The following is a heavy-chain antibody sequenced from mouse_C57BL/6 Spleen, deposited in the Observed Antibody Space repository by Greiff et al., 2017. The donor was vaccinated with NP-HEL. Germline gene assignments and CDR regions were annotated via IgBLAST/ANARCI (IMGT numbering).Heavy chain of an antibody. J-gene: IGHJ3*01. CDR1: GYSITSGYY. CDR2: ISYDGSN. D-gene: IGHD4-1*01. CDR3: ARGGTGRAWFAY. V-gene: IGHV3-6*01. Sequence: EVKLQESGPGLVKPSQSLSLTCSVTGYSITSGYYWNWIRQFPGNKLEWMGYISYDGSNNYNPSLKNRISITRDTSKNQFFLKLNSVTTEDTATYYCARGGTGRAWFAYWGQGTLVTVSA.